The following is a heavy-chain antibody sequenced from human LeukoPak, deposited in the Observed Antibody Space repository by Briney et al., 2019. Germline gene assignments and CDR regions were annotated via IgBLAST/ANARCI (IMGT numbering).Heavy chain of an antibody. CDR1: GYSFTNYW. Sequence: PGEALEISCQGSGYSFTNYWIGWVRQMPGKGLELMGIMYPGDSETRYSPSFQDQVTISADKSISTAYLQWSSLKASDTAMYYRSLGLYTGIYGDALDIWGQGTVVTVSS. CDR2: MYPGDSET. J-gene: IGHJ3*02. V-gene: IGHV5-51*01. D-gene: IGHD1-1*01. CDR3: SLGLYTGIYGDALDI.